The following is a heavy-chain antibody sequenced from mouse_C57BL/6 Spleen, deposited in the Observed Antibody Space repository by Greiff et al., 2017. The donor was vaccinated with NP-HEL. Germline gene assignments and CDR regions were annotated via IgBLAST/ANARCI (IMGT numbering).Heavy chain of an antibody. CDR1: GFTFSSHG. Sequence: EVQLVESGGDLVKPGGSLKLSCAASGFTFSSHGMSWVRQTPDKRLEWVATISSGGSYTYYPDSVKGRFTISRDNAKNTLYLQMSSLKSEDTAMYYCARHRAHYDYDGAMDYWGQGTSVTVSS. D-gene: IGHD2-4*01. CDR3: ARHRAHYDYDGAMDY. J-gene: IGHJ4*01. CDR2: ISSGGSYT. V-gene: IGHV5-6*01.